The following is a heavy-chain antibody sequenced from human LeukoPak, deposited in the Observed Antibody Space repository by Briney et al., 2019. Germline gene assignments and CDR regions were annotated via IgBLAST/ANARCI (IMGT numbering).Heavy chain of an antibody. CDR3: ARAYRGYSYGPAGY. Sequence: GGSLRLSCAASGFTFSSYSMNWVRQAPGKGLEWVSSISSSSSCIYYADSVKGRFTISRDNAKNSLYLQMNSLRAEDTAVYYCARAYRGYSYGPAGYWGQGTLVTVSS. J-gene: IGHJ4*02. CDR1: GFTFSSYS. CDR2: ISSSSSCI. V-gene: IGHV3-21*01. D-gene: IGHD5-18*01.